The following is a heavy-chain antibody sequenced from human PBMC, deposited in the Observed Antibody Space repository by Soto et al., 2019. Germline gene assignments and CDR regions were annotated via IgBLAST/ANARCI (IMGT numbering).Heavy chain of an antibody. CDR1: GYTFTSYG. CDR2: ISPDSGHT. J-gene: IGHJ6*02. D-gene: IGHD1-1*01. V-gene: IGHV1-18*04. Sequence: QGQLVQSGGEVTKPGASVKVSCNASGYTFTSYGISWVRQAPGQGLEWRGGISPDSGHTKAAQRGQGRCTLTTDTSTGTAYMELRRLASDDTAAEYCAGDRGTTVKCYTRHRDVWGQGTTVKVSS. CDR3: AGDRGTTVKCYTRHRDV.